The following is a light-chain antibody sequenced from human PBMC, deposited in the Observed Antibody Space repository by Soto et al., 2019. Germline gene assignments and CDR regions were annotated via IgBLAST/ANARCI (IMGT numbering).Light chain of an antibody. J-gene: IGKJ1*01. CDR2: GAS. Sequence: IVMTQSPATLSVSPGERATLSCRASQSVSSNLAWYQQKPGQAPRLLIYGASTRVTGIPARFSGSGSGTEFTLTISSLQSEDFAVYSCQQYNNWPRTFGQGTKVDIK. CDR3: QQYNNWPRT. CDR1: QSVSSN. V-gene: IGKV3-15*01.